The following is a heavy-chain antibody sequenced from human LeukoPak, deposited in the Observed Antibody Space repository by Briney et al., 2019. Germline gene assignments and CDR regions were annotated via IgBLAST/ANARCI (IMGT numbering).Heavy chain of an antibody. CDR2: IYSGGST. V-gene: IGHV3-66*01. Sequence: GGSLRLSCAASGFTVSSNYMSWVRQAPGKGLEWVSVIYSGGSTYYADSVKGRFTISRDNSKNTLYLQMNSLRAEDTAVYYCARDPGGYDFWSGYYTPTYYFDYWGQGTLVTVSS. CDR1: GFTVSSNY. CDR3: ARDPGGYDFWSGYYTPTYYFDY. D-gene: IGHD3-3*01. J-gene: IGHJ4*02.